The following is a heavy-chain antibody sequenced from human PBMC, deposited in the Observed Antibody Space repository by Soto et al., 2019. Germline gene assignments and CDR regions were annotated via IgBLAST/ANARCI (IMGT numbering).Heavy chain of an antibody. V-gene: IGHV4-39*01. CDR2: IYYIGTT. CDR3: ARYGLNGHDSLNAFAI. CDR1: GDSISRSIYS. J-gene: IGHJ3*02. Sequence: SETLSLTCTVSGDSISRSIYSWTWIRHPPGNGLEWIGYIYYIGTTYYTPSLKSRVTMSVEKSKNQFSLNLSSATATDTAVYYCARYGLNGHDSLNAFAIWGQGKMVTV. D-gene: IGHD2-8*01.